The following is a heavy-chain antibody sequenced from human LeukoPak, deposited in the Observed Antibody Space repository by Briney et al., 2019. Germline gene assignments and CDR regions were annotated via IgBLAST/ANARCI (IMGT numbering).Heavy chain of an antibody. V-gene: IGHV1-69*13. J-gene: IGHJ6*02. CDR2: IIPIFGTA. CDR1: GGTFSSYA. CDR3: ARQGGYSGYGGYYYGMDV. D-gene: IGHD5-12*01. Sequence: SVKVSCKASGGTFSSYAISWVRQAPGQGLEWMGGIIPIFGTANYAQKFQGRVTITADESTSTAYMELSSLRSEDTAVYYCARQGGYSGYGGYYYGMDVWGQGTTVTVSS.